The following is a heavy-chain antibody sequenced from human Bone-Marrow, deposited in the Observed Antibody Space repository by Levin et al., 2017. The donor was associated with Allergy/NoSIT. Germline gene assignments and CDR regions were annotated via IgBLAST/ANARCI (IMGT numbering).Heavy chain of an antibody. CDR3: VKDISRDGSKGDH. CDR2: ITWNRGKK. V-gene: IGHV3-9*01. D-gene: IGHD5-24*01. J-gene: IGHJ4*02. CDR1: GFNVDDYA. Sequence: GGSLRLSCAVSGFNVDDYAMHWVRQAPGKGLEWVSGITWNRGKKDYADSVMGRFTISRDSAKNSLYLEMNSLRGEDTALYYCVKDISRDGSKGDHWGEGTLVTASS.